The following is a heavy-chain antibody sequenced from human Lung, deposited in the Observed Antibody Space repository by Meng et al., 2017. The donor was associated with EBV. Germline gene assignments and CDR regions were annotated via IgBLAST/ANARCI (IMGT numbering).Heavy chain of an antibody. CDR1: GFAFSDSG. CDR3: AKGKPVDY. V-gene: IGHV3-30*18. Sequence: VQLVEFGGGLVKPGGSLRLSCVASGFAFSDSGMHWVRQAPGKGLEWVAVIFYDGSMKYYGDSVRGRFTISRDNPKNTVYPQMNGLRTEDTALYYCAKGKPVDYWGRGTLVTVSS. J-gene: IGHJ4*02. CDR2: IFYDGSMK. D-gene: IGHD4-23*01.